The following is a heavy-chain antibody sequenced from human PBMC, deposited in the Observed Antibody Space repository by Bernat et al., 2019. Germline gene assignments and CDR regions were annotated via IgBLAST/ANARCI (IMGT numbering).Heavy chain of an antibody. CDR2: ISSSSSYT. V-gene: IGHV3-11*05. D-gene: IGHD2-15*01. CDR3: ARGGGVAATRRAFDI. J-gene: IGHJ3*02. Sequence: VQLVESGGGLVEPGGSLRLSCAASGFTFSDYYMSWIRQAPGKGLEWVSYISSSSSYTNYADSVKGRFTISRDNAKNSLYLQMNSLRAEDTAVYYGARGGGVAATRRAFDIWGQGTMVTVSS. CDR1: GFTFSDYY.